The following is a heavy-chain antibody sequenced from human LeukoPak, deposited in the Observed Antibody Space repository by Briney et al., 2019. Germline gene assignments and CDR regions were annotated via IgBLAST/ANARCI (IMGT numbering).Heavy chain of an antibody. D-gene: IGHD5-18*01. CDR3: VRDGEYSHGIDFNY. CDR2: TNGDGSDT. V-gene: IGHV3-74*01. Sequence: LGGSLRLSCAASGFTLSNSWMHWVRQAPGKGLVWVSRTNGDGSDTSYADSVKGRFTISRDSATNTLYLQMNSLRAEDTAIYYCVRDGEYSHGIDFNYWGQGTLVTVSP. J-gene: IGHJ4*02. CDR1: GFTLSNSW.